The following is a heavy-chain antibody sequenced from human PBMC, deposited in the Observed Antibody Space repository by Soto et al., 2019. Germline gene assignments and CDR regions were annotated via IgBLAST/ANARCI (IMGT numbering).Heavy chain of an antibody. V-gene: IGHV1-3*01. CDR1: GYTFTSYA. J-gene: IGHJ5*02. Sequence: GSSVKVSCKASGYTFTSYAMHWVRQAPGQRLEWMGWINAGNGNTKYSQKFQGRVTITRDTSASTAYMELSSLRSEDTAVYYCARDQTPVNWFDPWGQGTLVTVSS. CDR2: INAGNGNT. D-gene: IGHD2-2*01. CDR3: ARDQTPVNWFDP.